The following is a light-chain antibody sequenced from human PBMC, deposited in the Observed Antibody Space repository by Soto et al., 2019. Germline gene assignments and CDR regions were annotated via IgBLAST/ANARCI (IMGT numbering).Light chain of an antibody. CDR1: QSVSSSY. CDR3: QQYGSSPT. V-gene: IGKV3-20*01. Sequence: EIVLTQSPGTLSLSPGERATLSCRASQSVSSSYLDWYQQKPGQAPRLLIYGASSRATGIPDRFSGSGSGTDFTLTISRLEPEDFAVYYCQQYGSSPTFGQGTKLEIK. J-gene: IGKJ2*01. CDR2: GAS.